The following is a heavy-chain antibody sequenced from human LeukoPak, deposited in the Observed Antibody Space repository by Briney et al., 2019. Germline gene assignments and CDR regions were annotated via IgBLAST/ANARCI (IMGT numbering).Heavy chain of an antibody. CDR3: ASAPRYSSSWPNNWFDP. D-gene: IGHD6-13*01. V-gene: IGHV1-69*13. Sequence: WASVKVSCKASGGTFSSYAISWVRQAPGQGLEWMGGTIPVFGTSNYAQKFQGRVTITADESTSTAYMELSSLRSEDTAVYFCASAPRYSSSWPNNWFDPWGQGTLVTVSS. CDR1: GGTFSSYA. CDR2: TIPVFGTS. J-gene: IGHJ5*02.